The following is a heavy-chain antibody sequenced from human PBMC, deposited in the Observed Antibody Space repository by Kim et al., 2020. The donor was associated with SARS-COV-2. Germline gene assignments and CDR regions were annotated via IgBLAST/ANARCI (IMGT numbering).Heavy chain of an antibody. Sequence: AQKLQGRGTMTTDTSTSTAYMELRSLRSDDTAVYYCARFLPQLLFWWFDPWGQGTLVTVSS. V-gene: IGHV1-18*01. CDR3: ARFLPQLLFWWFDP. J-gene: IGHJ5*02. D-gene: IGHD2-2*01.